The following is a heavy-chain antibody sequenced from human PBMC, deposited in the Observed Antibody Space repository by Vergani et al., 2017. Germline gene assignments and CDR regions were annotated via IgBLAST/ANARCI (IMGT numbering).Heavy chain of an antibody. V-gene: IGHV4-39*01. D-gene: IGHD2-2*01. CDR1: GGSISSSSYY. CDR2: IYYSGST. J-gene: IGHJ3*02. CDR3: ARNVRGIVVVPAENAFDI. Sequence: QLQLQESGPGLVKPSETLSLTCTVSGGSISSSSYYWGWIRQPPGKGLEWIGSIYYSGSTYYNPSLKSRVTISVDTSKNQFSLKLSSVTAADTAVYYCARNVRGIVVVPAENAFDIWGQGTMVTVSS.